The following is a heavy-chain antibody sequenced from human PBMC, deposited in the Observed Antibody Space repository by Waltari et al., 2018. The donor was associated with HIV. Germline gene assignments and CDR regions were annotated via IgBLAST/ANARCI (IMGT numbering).Heavy chain of an antibody. Sequence: QVQLQQWGTGLLMPSETLSLTCAVYGGSFTASYCTWIRQSPGNGLEWIGEIDHSGSTNYNPSLKSRVTISVDASKNQFSLKLTSVTAADTGLYYCARGPHTSIFGVVKYFQPWGQGTLVIVSS. J-gene: IGHJ1*01. CDR1: GGSFTASY. CDR2: IDHSGST. D-gene: IGHD3-3*01. V-gene: IGHV4-34*02. CDR3: ARGPHTSIFGVVKYFQP.